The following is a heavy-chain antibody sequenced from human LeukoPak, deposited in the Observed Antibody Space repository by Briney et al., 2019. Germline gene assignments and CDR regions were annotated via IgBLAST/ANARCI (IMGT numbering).Heavy chain of an antibody. CDR1: GFTFSDYY. V-gene: IGHV3-11*01. J-gene: IGHJ6*02. CDR3: ARDPLVRGVTVQDYGLDV. Sequence: PGGSLRLSCAASGFTFSDYYMSWIRQAPGKGLEWVSYISSSGSTIYYADSVKGRFTISRDNAKNSLYLQMNTLRAEDTAVYFCARDPLVRGVTVQDYGLDVWGQGTTVTVSS. CDR2: ISSSGSTI. D-gene: IGHD3-10*01.